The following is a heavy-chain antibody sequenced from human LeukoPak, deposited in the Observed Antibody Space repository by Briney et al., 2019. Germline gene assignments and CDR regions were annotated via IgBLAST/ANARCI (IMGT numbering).Heavy chain of an antibody. CDR2: ISSSGSTI. CDR1: GFTFSSYE. J-gene: IGHJ3*02. V-gene: IGHV3-48*03. Sequence: GGSLRLSCAASGFTFSSYEMNWVRQAPGKGLEWVSYISSSGSTIYYADSVKGRFTISRDNAKNSLYLQMNSLRAEDTAVYYCARAMIVVQRYDAFDIWGQGTMVTVSS. D-gene: IGHD3-22*01. CDR3: ARAMIVVQRYDAFDI.